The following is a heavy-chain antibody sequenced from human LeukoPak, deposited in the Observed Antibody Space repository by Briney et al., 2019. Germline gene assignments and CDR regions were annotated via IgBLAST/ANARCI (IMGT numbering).Heavy chain of an antibody. CDR2: IYYSGST. J-gene: IGHJ4*02. D-gene: IGHD3-16*01. CDR3: ARGGFWVFDY. CDR1: GGSISSHY. V-gene: IGHV4-59*11. Sequence: SETLSLTCTVSGGSISSHYWSWIRQPPGKGLEWIGYIYYSGSTNYNPSLKSRVTISVDTSKNQFSLKLSSVTAADTAVYYCARGGFWVFDYWGQGTLVTVSS.